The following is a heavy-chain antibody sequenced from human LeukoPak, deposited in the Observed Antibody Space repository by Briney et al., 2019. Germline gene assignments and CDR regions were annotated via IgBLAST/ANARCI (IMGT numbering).Heavy chain of an antibody. CDR2: IIGSGGHT. CDR3: VKQRGIYLDFDY. Sequence: GGSLRLSCAASGFTFSSYAMSWVRQAPGKGLEWVSAIIGSGGHTYYADSVKGRFTISRDNSKNTLSLQMASLRAEDTAVYYCVKQRGIYLDFDYWGQGTLVTVSS. J-gene: IGHJ4*02. CDR1: GFTFSSYA. D-gene: IGHD1-26*01. V-gene: IGHV3-23*01.